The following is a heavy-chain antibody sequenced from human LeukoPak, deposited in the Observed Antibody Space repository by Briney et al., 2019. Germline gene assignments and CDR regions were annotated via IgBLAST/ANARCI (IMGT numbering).Heavy chain of an antibody. D-gene: IGHD1-7*01. CDR3: ASAPYSWNYG. CDR2: IYTSGST. J-gene: IGHJ4*02. CDR1: GFTVSSNY. V-gene: IGHV3-66*01. Sequence: GGSLRLSCAASGFTVSSNYMSWARQAPGKGLEWVSVIYTSGSTYYADSVKGRFTMYRDNSKNTVYLQMNSLRAEDTAVYYCASAPYSWNYGWGQGTLVTVSS.